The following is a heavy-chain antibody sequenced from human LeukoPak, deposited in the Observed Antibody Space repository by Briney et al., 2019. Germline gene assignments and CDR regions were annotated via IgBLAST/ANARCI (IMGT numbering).Heavy chain of an antibody. Sequence: PSETLSLTCIVSGGSINSLYWSWIRQPPGKGLEWIGYIYYSGSTNYNPSLKSRVTISVDTSKNQFSLKLSSVTAADTAVYYCARGGSYYGYWGQGTLVTVSS. CDR2: IYYSGST. D-gene: IGHD1-26*01. CDR3: ARGGSYYGY. J-gene: IGHJ4*02. V-gene: IGHV4-59*11. CDR1: GGSINSLY.